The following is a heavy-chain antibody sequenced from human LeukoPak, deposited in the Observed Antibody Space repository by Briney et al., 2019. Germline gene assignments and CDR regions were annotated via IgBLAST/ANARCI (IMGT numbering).Heavy chain of an antibody. D-gene: IGHD6-13*01. CDR1: GYTFTGYY. J-gene: IGHJ5*02. CDR3: AREYSSSWYDWFDP. V-gene: IGHV1-2*02. Sequence: ASVKVSCKASGYTFTGYYMHWVRQAPGQGLEWMGWINPNSGGTNYAQKFQGRVIMTRDTSISTAYMELSRLRSDDTAVYYCAREYSSSWYDWFDPWGQGTLVTVSS. CDR2: INPNSGGT.